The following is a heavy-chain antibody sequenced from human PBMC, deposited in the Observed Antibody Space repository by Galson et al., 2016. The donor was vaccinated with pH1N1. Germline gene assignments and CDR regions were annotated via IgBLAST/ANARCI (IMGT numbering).Heavy chain of an antibody. Sequence: SLRLSCAASGFTFSNYGMHWVRQAPGKGLEWVAVIWFDGRNKYYGDSVKGRFTISRDNSKNTLYLQMSSLRGDDTAVYYCARDFCGGDCYFDYWGQGTLVTVSS. D-gene: IGHD2-21*02. CDR2: IWFDGRNK. V-gene: IGHV3-33*08. CDR1: GFTFSNYG. CDR3: ARDFCGGDCYFDY. J-gene: IGHJ4*02.